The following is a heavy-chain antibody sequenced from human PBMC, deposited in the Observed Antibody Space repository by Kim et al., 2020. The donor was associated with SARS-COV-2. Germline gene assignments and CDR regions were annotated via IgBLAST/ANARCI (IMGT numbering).Heavy chain of an antibody. V-gene: IGHV4-34*01. CDR3: ARVPKGVVVPAAIYYFDY. J-gene: IGHJ4*02. D-gene: IGHD2-2*02. Sequence: KSRVTISVDTSKNQFSLKLSSVTAADTAVYYCARVPKGVVVPAAIYYFDYWGQGTLVTVSS.